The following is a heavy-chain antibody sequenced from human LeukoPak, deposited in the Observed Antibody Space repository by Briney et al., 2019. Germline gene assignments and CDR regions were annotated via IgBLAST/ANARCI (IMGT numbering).Heavy chain of an antibody. Sequence: GGSLRLSCAASGFTFIDYDMHWVRQVVGKGLEGVSAIGIRGDTHYSGSVKGRFTISSENAESSLYLQMNSLRAEDTAVHYCARGGIQVSGIDEFDYWGQGTLVTVSS. CDR1: GFTFIDYD. D-gene: IGHD6-19*01. J-gene: IGHJ4*02. CDR2: IGIRGDT. CDR3: ARGGIQVSGIDEFDY. V-gene: IGHV3-13*01.